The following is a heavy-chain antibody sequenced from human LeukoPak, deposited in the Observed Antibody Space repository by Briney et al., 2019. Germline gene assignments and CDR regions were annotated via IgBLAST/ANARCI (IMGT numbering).Heavy chain of an antibody. Sequence: SETLSLXCTVSGGSISSYYWSWIRQPPGKELEWIGYIYYSGSTNYNPSLKSRVTISVDTSKNQFSLKLSSVTAADTAVYYCARLRGYYFDYWGQGTLVTVSS. CDR2: IYYSGST. J-gene: IGHJ4*02. D-gene: IGHD3-16*01. CDR1: GGSISSYY. V-gene: IGHV4-59*08. CDR3: ARLRGYYFDY.